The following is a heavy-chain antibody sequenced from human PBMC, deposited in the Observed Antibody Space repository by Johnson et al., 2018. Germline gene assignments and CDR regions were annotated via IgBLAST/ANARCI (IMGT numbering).Heavy chain of an antibody. J-gene: IGHJ3*02. CDR1: GFTFSSYA. Sequence: VQLVETGGGVVQPGRSLRLSCAASGFTFSSYAMHWVRQAPGKGLEWVAVISYDGNNKHYADSVKGRFTISRDNSKNTLYLQMTSLRAEGTAVYYCAKGPQYYYDSCDMWGQGTMVTVSS. D-gene: IGHD3-22*01. V-gene: IGHV3-30-3*01. CDR3: AKGPQYYYDSCDM. CDR2: ISYDGNNK.